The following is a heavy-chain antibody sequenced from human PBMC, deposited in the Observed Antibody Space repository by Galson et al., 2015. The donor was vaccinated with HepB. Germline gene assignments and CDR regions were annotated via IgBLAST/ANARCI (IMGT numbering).Heavy chain of an antibody. CDR3: ARPTSRTISSVITDYFYYGMAV. J-gene: IGHJ6*02. CDR2: ISSDGLYK. V-gene: IGHV3-21*01. CDR1: GFTFSFYS. Sequence: LRLSCAGSGFTFSFYSLNWVRQAPGKGLEWVSSISSDGLYKSYLDSVRGRFSISRDDARRSLFLQMDSLSVEDTAVYYCARPTSRTISSVITDYFYYGMAVWGQGTTVTVSS. D-gene: IGHD2/OR15-2a*01.